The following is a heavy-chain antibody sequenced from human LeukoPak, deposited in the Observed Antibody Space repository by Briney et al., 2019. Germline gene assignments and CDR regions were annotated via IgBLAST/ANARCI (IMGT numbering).Heavy chain of an antibody. CDR1: GGSFSGYY. J-gene: IGHJ4*02. CDR3: AGSDYDSRRAHDY. CDR2: INHSGST. Sequence: SETLSLTCAVYGGSFSGYYWSWIRQPPGKGLEWIGEINHSGSTNYNPSLKSRVTISVDTSKNQFSLKLSSVTAADTAVYYCAGSDYDSRRAHDYWGQGTLVTVSS. V-gene: IGHV4-34*01. D-gene: IGHD3-3*01.